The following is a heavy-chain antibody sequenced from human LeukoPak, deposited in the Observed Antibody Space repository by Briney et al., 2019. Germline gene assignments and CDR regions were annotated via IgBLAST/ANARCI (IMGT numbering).Heavy chain of an antibody. V-gene: IGHV4-59*12. CDR1: GGSISSYY. J-gene: IGHJ3*02. CDR2: IYYSGST. CDR3: ARGWELFLYAFDI. D-gene: IGHD1-26*01. Sequence: SETLSLTCTVSGGSISSYYWSWIRQPPGKGLEWIGYIYYSGSTNYNPSLKSRVTISVDTSKNQFSLKLSSVTAADTAVYYCARGWELFLYAFDIWGQGTMVTVSS.